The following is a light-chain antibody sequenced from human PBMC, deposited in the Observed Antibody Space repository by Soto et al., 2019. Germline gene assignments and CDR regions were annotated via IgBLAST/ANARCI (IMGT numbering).Light chain of an antibody. J-gene: IGLJ3*02. V-gene: IGLV2-14*01. Sequence: QAVLTQPASVSGSPGQSITISCTGTSSDVCSYNYVSWYQQHPGKAPKLLISEVNNRPSGVSIRFSGSKSGSTASLTISGLQAEDEADYYCCSYTSSNTWVFGGGTKLTVL. CDR1: SSDVCSYNY. CDR2: EVN. CDR3: CSYTSSNTWV.